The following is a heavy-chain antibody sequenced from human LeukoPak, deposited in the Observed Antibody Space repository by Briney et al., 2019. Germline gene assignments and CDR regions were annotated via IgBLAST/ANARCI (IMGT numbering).Heavy chain of an antibody. J-gene: IGHJ4*02. CDR2: IDSGSSSI. CDR3: ARGQASGSFIIDY. CDR1: GITLSSHS. D-gene: IGHD3-10*01. V-gene: IGHV3-48*01. Sequence: GGSLRLSCAASGITLSSHSMHWVRQAPGKGLEWVSFIDSGSSSIHYAASVQGRFTISRDNAKNSLYLQMDSLRAEDTAVYYCARGQASGSFIIDYWGQGTLVTVSS.